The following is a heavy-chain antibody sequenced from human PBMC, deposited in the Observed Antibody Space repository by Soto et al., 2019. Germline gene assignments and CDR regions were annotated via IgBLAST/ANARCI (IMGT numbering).Heavy chain of an antibody. Sequence: EVQLVESGGGLVKPGESLRVSCAASGFSFTSYTMNWVRQTPGKGLEWVASISAGGRSIYYADSLTGRSTVSRDNAKSALYLQMNSLRAEDTAIYYCARSTPGNPFDIWGQVTMGTVSA. V-gene: IGHV3-21*06. CDR3: ARSTPGNPFDI. CDR1: GFSFTSYT. D-gene: IGHD4-4*01. J-gene: IGHJ3*02. CDR2: ISAGGRSI.